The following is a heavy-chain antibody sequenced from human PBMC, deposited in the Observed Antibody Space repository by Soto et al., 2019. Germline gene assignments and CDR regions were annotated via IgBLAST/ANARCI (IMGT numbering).Heavy chain of an antibody. CDR3: ARCMVVAATVYYYYGMDV. D-gene: IGHD2-15*01. CDR2: ISSNGGST. CDR1: GFTFSSYA. Sequence: PGGSLRLSCAASGFTFSSYAMHWVRQAPGKGLEYVSAISSNGGSTYYANSVKGRFTISRDNSKNTLYLQMGSLRAEDMAVYYCARCMVVAATVYYYYGMDVWGQGTTVNVSS. V-gene: IGHV3-64*01. J-gene: IGHJ6*02.